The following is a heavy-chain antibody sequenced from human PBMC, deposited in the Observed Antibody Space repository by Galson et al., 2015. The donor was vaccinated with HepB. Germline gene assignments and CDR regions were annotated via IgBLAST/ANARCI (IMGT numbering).Heavy chain of an antibody. CDR2: IFYSGNT. J-gene: IGHJ4*01. Sequence: TLSLTCTVSGASISSSDYYWSWIRQPPGKGLEWIGYIFYSGNTYYNPSLKSRVTISIDTSKNQFSLKLNSLTAADTAVYFCARKLDYSWANFDYWGQGTLVTVSS. V-gene: IGHV4-30-4*01. D-gene: IGHD4-11*01. CDR1: GASISSSDYY. CDR3: ARKLDYSWANFDY.